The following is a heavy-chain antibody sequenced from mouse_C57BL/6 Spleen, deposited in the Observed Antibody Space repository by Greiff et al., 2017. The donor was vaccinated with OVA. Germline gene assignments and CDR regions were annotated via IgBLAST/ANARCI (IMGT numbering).Heavy chain of an antibody. J-gene: IGHJ2*01. CDR1: GYSFTGYF. D-gene: IGHD2-4*01. CDR3: AREGVYEYGGPGFDY. CDR2: INPYNGDT. Sequence: EVQLQQSGPELVKPGDSVKISCKASGYSFTGYFMNWVMQSHGKSLEWIGRINPYNGDTFYNQKFKGKATLTVDKSSSTAHMELRSLTSEDSAVYYGAREGVYEYGGPGFDYWGQGTTLTVSA. V-gene: IGHV1-20*01.